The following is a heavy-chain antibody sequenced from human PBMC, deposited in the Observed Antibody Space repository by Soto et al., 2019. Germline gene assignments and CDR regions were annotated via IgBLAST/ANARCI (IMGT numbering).Heavy chain of an antibody. Sequence: EVQLLESGGGLVQPGGSLRLSCAASGFTFSSYAMNWVRQAPGKGLEWVSIISGSGDNTYYADSVKGRFTISRDNSKNTLYLQMNSLRAEDTAVYYCAKDWFSTIAAAGGLDCWGQGILVTVSS. V-gene: IGHV3-23*01. CDR3: AKDWFSTIAAAGGLDC. J-gene: IGHJ4*02. D-gene: IGHD6-13*01. CDR1: GFTFSSYA. CDR2: ISGSGDNT.